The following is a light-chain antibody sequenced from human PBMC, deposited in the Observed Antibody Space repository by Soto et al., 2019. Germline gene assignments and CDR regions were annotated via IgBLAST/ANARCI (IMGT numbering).Light chain of an antibody. V-gene: IGKV1-5*03. CDR2: KAS. J-gene: IGKJ1*01. Sequence: DIQMNQSPSTLSGSVGDRVTITCRASQTISSWLAWYQQKPGKAPKLLIYKASTLKSGVPPRFSGSGSGTEFTLTISSLQPDDFATYYCQLYNSYSEAFGQGTKVDI. CDR1: QTISSW. CDR3: QLYNSYSEA.